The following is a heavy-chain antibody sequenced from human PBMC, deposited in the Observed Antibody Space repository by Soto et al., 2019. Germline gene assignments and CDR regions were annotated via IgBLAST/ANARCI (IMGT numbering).Heavy chain of an antibody. CDR3: AKGPQWLVQWYFDL. CDR2: IVGSGSQI. D-gene: IGHD6-19*01. J-gene: IGHJ2*01. V-gene: IGHV3-23*01. CDR1: GFTLSTFA. Sequence: PGGSLRLSCAVSGFTLSTFAMTWVRQAPGKGLECVSGIVGSGSQIHYADSVKGRFTISKDNSKNILYLQMDSLRVDDTAVYFCAKGPQWLVQWYFDLWGRGTLVTVSS.